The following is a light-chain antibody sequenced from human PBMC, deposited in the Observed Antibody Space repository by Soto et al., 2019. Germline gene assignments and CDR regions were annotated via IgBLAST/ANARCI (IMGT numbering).Light chain of an antibody. Sequence: SYELTQPPSLSLAPGQTATITCGGNNIGSKSVHWYQHKPGQAPVLVVYDDSDRPSGIPERFSGSNSGNTAALTISRLEAGDEADYYCQVWDGSSDHEEWVFGGGTKLTVL. CDR1: NIGSKS. CDR3: QVWDGSSDHEEWV. V-gene: IGLV3-21*02. J-gene: IGLJ3*02. CDR2: DDS.